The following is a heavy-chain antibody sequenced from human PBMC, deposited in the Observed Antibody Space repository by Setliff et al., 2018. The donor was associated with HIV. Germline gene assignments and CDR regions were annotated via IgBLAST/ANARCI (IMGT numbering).Heavy chain of an antibody. CDR1: GYSFISYW. CDR2: IYPGDSDT. V-gene: IGHV5-51*01. J-gene: IGHJ4*02. Sequence: GESLKISCKGSGYSFISYWIGWVRQMPGKGLEWMGIIYPGDSDTRYSPSFQGQVTISADKSISTAYLQWSSLKASDTAMYYCARHYYYGSGDYSYFDYWGQGTLVTVSS. CDR3: ARHYYYGSGDYSYFDY. D-gene: IGHD3-22*01.